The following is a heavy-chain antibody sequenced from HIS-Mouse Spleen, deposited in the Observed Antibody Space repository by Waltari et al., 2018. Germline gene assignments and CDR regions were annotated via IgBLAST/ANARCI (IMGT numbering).Heavy chain of an antibody. Sequence: QVQLQQWGAGLLKPSETLSLTCAVYGGSFSGYYWSWIRQPPGKGLEWIGEINHSGSTNYNPSLKSRVTISVDTSKNQFSLKLSSVTAADTAVYYCARGLRSLKPYYDSSGYFDYWGQGTLVTVSS. J-gene: IGHJ4*02. CDR2: INHSGST. D-gene: IGHD3-22*01. CDR1: GGSFSGYY. CDR3: ARGLRSLKPYYDSSGYFDY. V-gene: IGHV4-34*01.